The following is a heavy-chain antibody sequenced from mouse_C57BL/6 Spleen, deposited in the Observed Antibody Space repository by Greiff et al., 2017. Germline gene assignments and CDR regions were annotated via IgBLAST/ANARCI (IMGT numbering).Heavy chain of an antibody. CDR3: VRPSTYGYEGGFDY. CDR1: DSEVFPIAY. V-gene: IGHV15-2*01. D-gene: IGHD2-14*01. J-gene: IGHJ2*01. Sequence: QVQLRQPGSELRSPGSSVKLSSKDFDSEVFPIAYMSWVRQKPGHGFEWIGGILPSIGRTIYGGKFEDKATLYAATLSNTAYLELNILTSEDSAIDYGVRPSTYGYEGGFDYWGQGTTLTVSS. CDR2: ILPSIGRT.